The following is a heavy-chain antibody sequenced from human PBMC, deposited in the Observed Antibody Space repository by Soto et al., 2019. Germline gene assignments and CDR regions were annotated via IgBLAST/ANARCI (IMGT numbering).Heavy chain of an antibody. CDR3: AREQNDCHNAFDI. V-gene: IGHV3-13*01. D-gene: IGHD2-21*01. CDR1: EFTFSSYV. CDR2: IGTAGDT. J-gene: IGHJ3*02. Sequence: EVQLVESGGGLVQPGGSLRLSCAASEFTFSSYVMHWVRQATGKGLEWVSGIGTAGDTYYAGSVKGRFTISRENAKNSLFLQISSPRAWDTAVYYCAREQNDCHNAFDIWGQGTKVTVSS.